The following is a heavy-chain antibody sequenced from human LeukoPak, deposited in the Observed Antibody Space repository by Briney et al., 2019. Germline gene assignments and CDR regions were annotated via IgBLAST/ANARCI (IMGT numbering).Heavy chain of an antibody. V-gene: IGHV3-48*04. D-gene: IGHD6-25*01. J-gene: IGHJ2*01. CDR3: TRDLGLRRMI. Sequence: PGGSLRLSCAASGLSLSSNNMHWVRQTPGGGLEWLSYISAGSGTVFSADSVKGRFTISRGNARESLSLQMNSLRVEDTAVYYCTRDLGLRRMIWGRGTLVIVSS. CDR2: ISAGSGTV. CDR1: GLSLSSNN.